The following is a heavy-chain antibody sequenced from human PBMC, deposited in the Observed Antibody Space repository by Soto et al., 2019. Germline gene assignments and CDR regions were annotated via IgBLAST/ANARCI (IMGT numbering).Heavy chain of an antibody. CDR1: GFTFSSYA. CDR2: ISSNGGST. Sequence: GGSLRLSCSASGFTFSSYAMHWVRQAPGKGLEYVSAISSNGGSTYYADSVKGRFTISRDNSKNTLYLQMSSLRAEDTAVYYCVKGPRYYDFWSGYYTVDYFDYWGQGTLVTVSS. V-gene: IGHV3-64D*08. CDR3: VKGPRYYDFWSGYYTVDYFDY. J-gene: IGHJ4*02. D-gene: IGHD3-3*01.